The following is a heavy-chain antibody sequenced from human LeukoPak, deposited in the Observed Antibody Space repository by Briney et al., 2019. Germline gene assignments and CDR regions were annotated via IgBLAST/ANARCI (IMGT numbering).Heavy chain of an antibody. CDR3: ASYLRGYMDV. J-gene: IGHJ6*03. D-gene: IGHD3-10*01. CDR1: GFTFSSYS. V-gene: IGHV3-21*01. Sequence: AGGSLRLSCAASGFTFSSYSMNWVRQAPGKGLEWVSSISSSSNYIYYADSVKGRFTISRDNAKNSLYLQMNSLRAEDTAVYYFASYLRGYMDVWGEGTTVTVPS. CDR2: ISSSSNYI.